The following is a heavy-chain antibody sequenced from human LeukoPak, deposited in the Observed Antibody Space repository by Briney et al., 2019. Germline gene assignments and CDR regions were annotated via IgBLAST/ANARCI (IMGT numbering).Heavy chain of an antibody. CDR2: ISSSSSYI. J-gene: IGHJ4*02. CDR1: GFTFISYS. Sequence: PGGSLRLSCAASGFTFISYSMTWVRQAPGKGLEWVSSISSSSSYIYYAESVKGRFTISRDNAKNSVSLQMNSLRAEATAVYYCARRQYDSSGFRLPFDYWGQGTLVTVSS. D-gene: IGHD3-22*01. CDR3: ARRQYDSSGFRLPFDY. V-gene: IGHV3-21*01.